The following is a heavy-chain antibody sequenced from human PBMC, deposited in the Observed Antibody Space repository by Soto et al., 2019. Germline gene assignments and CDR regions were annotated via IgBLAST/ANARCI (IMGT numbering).Heavy chain of an antibody. V-gene: IGHV3-64*01. Sequence: EVQLVESGGGLVQPGGSLRLSCAASGFTFSSYAMHWVRQAPGKGLEYVSAISSNGGSTYYANSVKGRFTISRDNSKITLYLQMGSLRAEDMAVYYCARDDLPYCSGGSCYPLGYWGQGTLVTVSS. CDR2: ISSNGGST. CDR3: ARDDLPYCSGGSCYPLGY. CDR1: GFTFSSYA. J-gene: IGHJ4*02. D-gene: IGHD2-15*01.